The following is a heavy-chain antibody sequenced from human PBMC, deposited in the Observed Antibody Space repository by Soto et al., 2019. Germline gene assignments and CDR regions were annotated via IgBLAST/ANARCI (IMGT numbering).Heavy chain of an antibody. J-gene: IGHJ4*02. CDR2: INPSGGST. CDR3: ARGEYYYDSSGYYLDY. Sequence: QVQLVQSGAEVKKPGASVKVSCKASGYTFTSYYMHWVRQAPGQGLEWMGIINPSGGSTSYAQKFQGRVTMTRDTSTSTVYMELSSLRSEDTAVYYGARGEYYYDSSGYYLDYWGQGTLVTVSS. D-gene: IGHD3-22*01. CDR1: GYTFTSYY. V-gene: IGHV1-46*01.